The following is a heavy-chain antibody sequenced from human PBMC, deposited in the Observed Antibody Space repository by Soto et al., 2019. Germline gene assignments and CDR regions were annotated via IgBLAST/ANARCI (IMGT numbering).Heavy chain of an antibody. D-gene: IGHD2-15*01. Sequence: GGSPRLSCAASGFTFSNAWMSWVRQAPGKGLEWVGRIKSKTDGGTTDYAAPVKGRFTISRDDSKNTLYLQMNSLKTEDTAVYYCTTGGVVATPPPDYCYYYGMDVWAQGTTVTVSS. CDR2: IKSKTDGGTT. V-gene: IGHV3-15*01. CDR1: GFTFSNAW. CDR3: TTGGVVATPPPDYCYYYGMDV. J-gene: IGHJ6*02.